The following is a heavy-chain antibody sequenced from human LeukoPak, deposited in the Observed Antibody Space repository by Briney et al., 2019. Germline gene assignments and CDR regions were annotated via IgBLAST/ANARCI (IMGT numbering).Heavy chain of an antibody. V-gene: IGHV1-18*01. CDR1: GYTFTSYG. CDR2: ISAYNGNT. Sequence: EASVKVSCKASGYTFTSYGISWVRQAPGQGLEWMGWISAYNGNTNYAQKLQGRVTMTTDTSTSTAYMELRSLRSDDTAAYYCARGHDFVWGSYRTSFDYWGQGTLVTVSS. J-gene: IGHJ4*02. D-gene: IGHD3-16*02. CDR3: ARGHDFVWGSYRTSFDY.